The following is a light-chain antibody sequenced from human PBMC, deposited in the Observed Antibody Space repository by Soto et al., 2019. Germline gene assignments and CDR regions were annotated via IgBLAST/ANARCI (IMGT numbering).Light chain of an antibody. Sequence: EIVLTQSPGTLSLSPGERATLSCRASPSVSSSYLAWYQQKPGQAPRLLIYGASSRATGIPDRFSGSGSGTDFTLTISRLEPEDFAVYYWQQYVSSPYTVGQGTKLEIK. V-gene: IGKV3-20*01. CDR1: PSVSSSY. CDR3: QQYVSSPYT. CDR2: GAS. J-gene: IGKJ2*01.